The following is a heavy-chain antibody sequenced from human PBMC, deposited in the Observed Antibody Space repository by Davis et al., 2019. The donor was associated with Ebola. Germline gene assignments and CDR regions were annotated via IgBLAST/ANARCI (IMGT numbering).Heavy chain of an antibody. CDR2: IIPFLGIA. D-gene: IGHD2-21*02. V-gene: IGHV1-69*04. CDR3: ARGPSVATAHYFDY. J-gene: IGHJ4*02. Sequence: SVKVSCKASVGTFSSYPISWVRQAPGQGLEWMGRIIPFLGIANYAQKFQGRVTITADKSTRIAYMELSSLGSEDTAVYYCARGPSVATAHYFDYWGQGTLVTVSS. CDR1: VGTFSSYP.